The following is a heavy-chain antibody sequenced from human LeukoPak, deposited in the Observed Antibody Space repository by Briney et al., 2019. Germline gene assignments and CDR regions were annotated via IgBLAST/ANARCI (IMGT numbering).Heavy chain of an antibody. J-gene: IGHJ6*02. V-gene: IGHV3-30-3*01. D-gene: IGHD6-19*01. Sequence: GGSLRLSCAASGFTFSSYAMHWVRQAPGKGLECVAVISYDGSNKYYADSVKGRFTISRDNSKNTLYLRMNSLRAEDTAVYYCARDLRAAVAWWSYYGMDVWGQGTTVTVSS. CDR3: ARDLRAAVAWWSYYGMDV. CDR1: GFTFSSYA. CDR2: ISYDGSNK.